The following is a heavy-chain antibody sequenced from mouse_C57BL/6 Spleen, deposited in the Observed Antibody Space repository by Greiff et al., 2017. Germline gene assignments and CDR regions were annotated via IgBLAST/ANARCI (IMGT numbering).Heavy chain of an antibody. CDR2: IRLKSDNYAT. CDR1: GFTFSNYW. J-gene: IGHJ3*01. Sequence: EVKLVESGGGLVQPGGSMKLSCVASGFTFSNYWMNWVRQSPEKGLEWVAQIRLKSDNYATNYAETVKGRFTISRDDSKSSVYLQMNNLRAEDTGIYYCTYGNYVAYWGKGTLVTVSA. V-gene: IGHV6-3*01. D-gene: IGHD2-1*01. CDR3: TYGNYVAY.